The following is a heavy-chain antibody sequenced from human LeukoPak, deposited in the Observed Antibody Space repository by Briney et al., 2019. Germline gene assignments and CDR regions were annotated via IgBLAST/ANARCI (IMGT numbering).Heavy chain of an antibody. CDR1: GGSISNYY. D-gene: IGHD7-27*01. CDR2: IYYTGST. CDR3: AKSPSWGSGLDAFDI. Sequence: SETLSLTXTVSGGSISNYYWSWIRQPPGKGLEWIGYIYYTGSTKYNPSLKSRVTLSVDSSKTQFSLKLNSVTAADTAVYYCAKSPSWGSGLDAFDIWGQGTMVTVSS. V-gene: IGHV4-59*01. J-gene: IGHJ3*02.